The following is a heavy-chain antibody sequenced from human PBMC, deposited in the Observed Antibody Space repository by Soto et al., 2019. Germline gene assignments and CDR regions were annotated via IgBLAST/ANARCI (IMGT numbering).Heavy chain of an antibody. V-gene: IGHV1-18*01. Sequence: EASVKVSCKASGYTFTSYGISWVRQAPGQGLEWMGWISAYNGNTNYAQKLQGRVTMTTDTSTSTAYMELRSLRSDDTAVYYCARDIAADASGDFDYWGQGTLVTVSS. D-gene: IGHD6-13*01. CDR1: GYTFTSYG. CDR3: ARDIAADASGDFDY. CDR2: ISAYNGNT. J-gene: IGHJ4*02.